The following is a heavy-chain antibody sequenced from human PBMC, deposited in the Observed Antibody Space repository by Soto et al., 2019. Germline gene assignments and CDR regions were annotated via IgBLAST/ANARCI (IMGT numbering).Heavy chain of an antibody. V-gene: IGHV1-3*01. J-gene: IGHJ5*02. CDR1: GYTFTSYA. CDR3: AIGFRGGDADWFDP. Sequence: QVQLVQSGAEVKKPGASVKVSCKASGYTFTSYAMHWVRQAPGQRLEWMGWINAGNGNTKYSQKFQGRVTITRDTYASTAYMELSSLRSEDTAVYYCAIGFRGGDADWFDPWGQGTLVTVSS. D-gene: IGHD2-21*02. CDR2: INAGNGNT.